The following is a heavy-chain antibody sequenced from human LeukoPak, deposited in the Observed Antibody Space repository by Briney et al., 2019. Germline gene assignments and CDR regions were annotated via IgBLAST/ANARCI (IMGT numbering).Heavy chain of an antibody. V-gene: IGHV3-7*01. Sequence: PGGSLRLSCAASGITFSSYMLTWVRQAPGRGLEWVANIEQDGSEKYYVDSVEGRFSISRDNAKNSLYLQMNSLRVEDTAVYYCAVLRGNNYWGQGTLVTVSS. CDR2: IEQDGSEK. J-gene: IGHJ4*02. CDR1: GITFSSYM. D-gene: IGHD3-10*01. CDR3: AVLRGNNY.